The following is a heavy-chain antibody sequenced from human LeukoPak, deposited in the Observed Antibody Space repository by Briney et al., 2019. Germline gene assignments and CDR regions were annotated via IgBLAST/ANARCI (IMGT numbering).Heavy chain of an antibody. V-gene: IGHV3-30*02. Sequence: GGSLRLSCAASGFTFSSYGMHWVRQAPGKGLEWVAFIRYDGSNKYYADSVKGRFTISRDNSKNTLYLQMNSLRAEDTAVYYCAKDPDIVVVPAAMDYWGQGTLVTVSS. J-gene: IGHJ4*02. CDR1: GFTFSSYG. CDR3: AKDPDIVVVPAAMDY. D-gene: IGHD2-2*01. CDR2: IRYDGSNK.